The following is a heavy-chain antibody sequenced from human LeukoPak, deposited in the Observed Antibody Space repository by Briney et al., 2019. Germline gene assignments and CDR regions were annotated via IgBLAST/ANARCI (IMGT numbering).Heavy chain of an antibody. CDR3: AKDRGYSYGLFDY. D-gene: IGHD5-18*01. J-gene: IGHJ4*02. CDR2: ISGSGGST. Sequence: PGGSLRLSCAAPGFTFSSYAMSWVRQAPGKGLEWVSAISGSGGSTYYADSVKGRFTISRDNSKNTLYLQMNSLRAEDTAVYYCAKDRGYSYGLFDYWGQGTLVTVSS. CDR1: GFTFSSYA. V-gene: IGHV3-23*01.